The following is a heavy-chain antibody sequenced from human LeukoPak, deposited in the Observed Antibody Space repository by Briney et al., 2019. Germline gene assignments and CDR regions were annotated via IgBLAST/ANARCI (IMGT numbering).Heavy chain of an antibody. V-gene: IGHV1-2*02. D-gene: IGHD5-18*01. Sequence: ASVKVSCKVSGYTFTGYYMHWVRQAPGQGLEWMGWINPNSGGTNYAQKFQGRVTMTRDTSISTAYMELSRLRSDDTAVYYCARDTADSLGFDYWGQGTLVTVSS. CDR2: INPNSGGT. J-gene: IGHJ4*02. CDR3: ARDTADSLGFDY. CDR1: GYTFTGYY.